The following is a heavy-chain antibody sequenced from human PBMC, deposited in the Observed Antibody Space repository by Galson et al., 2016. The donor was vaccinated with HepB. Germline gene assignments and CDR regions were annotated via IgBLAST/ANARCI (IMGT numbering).Heavy chain of an antibody. CDR1: GFTVSSHC. V-gene: IGHV3-53*01. J-gene: IGHJ6*02. CDR2: IYSGGTT. CDR3: ARDWRGSGSYNPYYYYGMDV. D-gene: IGHD3-10*01. Sequence: SLRLSCAASGFTVSSHCMSWVRQAPGKGLEWVSLIYSGGTTFYADSVKGRFTISNDKSKNTLYLQMNSLRAEDTAVYYCARDWRGSGSYNPYYYYGMDVWGQGTTVTVSS.